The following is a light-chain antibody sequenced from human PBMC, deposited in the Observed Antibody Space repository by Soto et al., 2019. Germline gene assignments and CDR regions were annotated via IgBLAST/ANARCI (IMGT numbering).Light chain of an antibody. V-gene: IGKV3-20*01. CDR2: GAS. CDR1: QSVARRF. J-gene: IGKJ4*01. Sequence: EIVLTQSPGTLSLSPGERATLSCRASQSVARRFLAWYQQRPGQGPRLLISGASSRATGIPDRFSGSGSGTDFTLTISRLEPEDFAVYYCQQYDSRPLTFGGGTKVEIK. CDR3: QQYDSRPLT.